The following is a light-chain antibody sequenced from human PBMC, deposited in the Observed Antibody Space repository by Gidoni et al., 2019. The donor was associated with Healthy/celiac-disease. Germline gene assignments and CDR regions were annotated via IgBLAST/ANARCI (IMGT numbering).Light chain of an antibody. CDR3: SSYTSSSTLTWV. Sequence: QSALTQPASVSGSPGLSITISCTGTSSDVGGYNYVSWYQQHPGKAPKLMIYDVSNRPSGVSNRFSGSKSGNTASLTISGLQAEDEADYYCSSYTSSSTLTWVFGGGTKLTVL. CDR1: SSDVGGYNY. CDR2: DVS. V-gene: IGLV2-14*03. J-gene: IGLJ3*02.